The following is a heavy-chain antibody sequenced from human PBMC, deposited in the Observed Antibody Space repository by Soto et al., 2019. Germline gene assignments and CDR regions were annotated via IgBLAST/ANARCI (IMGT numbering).Heavy chain of an antibody. CDR2: IYHSGST. D-gene: IGHD3-22*01. J-gene: IGHJ4*02. CDR3: ARASRGYYDYFDY. Sequence: SETLSLTRAVSGGSISSSNWWSWVRQPPGKGLEWIGEIYHSGSTNYNPSLKSRVTISVDKSKNQFSLKLSSVTAADTAVYYCARASRGYYDYFDYWGQGTLVTVSS. V-gene: IGHV4-4*02. CDR1: GGSISSSNW.